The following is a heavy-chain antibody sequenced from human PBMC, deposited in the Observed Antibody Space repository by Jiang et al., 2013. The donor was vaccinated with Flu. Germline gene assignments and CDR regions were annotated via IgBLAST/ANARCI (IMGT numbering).Heavy chain of an antibody. CDR1: GYIFTSHY. Sequence: QLVESGAEVKKPGASVKVSCKASGYIFTSHYMHWVRQAPGQGLEWMAIINPSNGGTNYAQKFQGRVTLTRDTSTSTVYMELSSLRSEDTAVYYCARDTSAADTFWWFDPWGRGTLVTVSS. CDR3: ARDTSAADTFWWFDP. V-gene: IGHV1-46*01. CDR2: INPSNGGT. J-gene: IGHJ5*02. D-gene: IGHD6-13*01.